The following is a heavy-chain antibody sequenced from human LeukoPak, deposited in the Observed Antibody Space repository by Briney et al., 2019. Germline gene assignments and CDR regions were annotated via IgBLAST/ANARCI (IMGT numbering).Heavy chain of an antibody. Sequence: PGGSLRLSCAASGFTFSSYAMSWVRQPPGKGLEWVSAISGSGGSTYYADSVKGRFTISRDNSKNTLYLQMNSLRAEDTAVYYCAKGNYALSRHYFDYWGQGTLVTVSS. CDR2: ISGSGGST. CDR1: GFTFSSYA. CDR3: AKGNYALSRHYFDY. V-gene: IGHV3-23*01. J-gene: IGHJ4*02. D-gene: IGHD1-7*01.